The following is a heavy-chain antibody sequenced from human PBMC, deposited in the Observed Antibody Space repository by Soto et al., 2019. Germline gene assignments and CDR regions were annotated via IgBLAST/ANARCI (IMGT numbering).Heavy chain of an antibody. CDR3: ARESRDCSGGSCYFLPGIDY. CDR1: GGTFSSYA. V-gene: IGHV1-69*12. J-gene: IGHJ4*02. CDR2: IIPIFGTA. D-gene: IGHD2-15*01. Sequence: QVQLVQSGAEVKKPGSSVKVSCKASGGTFSSYAISWVRQAPGQGLEWMGGIIPIFGTAHYAQKFQGRVTLTGDESTSTAYMELSSLRSEDTAVYYCARESRDCSGGSCYFLPGIDYWGQGTLVTVSS.